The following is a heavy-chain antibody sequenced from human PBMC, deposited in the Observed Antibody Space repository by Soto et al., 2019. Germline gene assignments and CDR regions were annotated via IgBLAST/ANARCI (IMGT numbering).Heavy chain of an antibody. D-gene: IGHD3-9*01. J-gene: IGHJ4*02. CDR1: SGSISSSNW. CDR3: ARGNFDWSNVFDY. V-gene: IGHV4-4*02. CDR2: IYHSGGT. Sequence: SETLSLTCAVSSGSISSSNWWSWVRQPPGKGLEWIGEIYHSGGTNYNPSLKSRVTISVDKSKNQFSLKLSSVTAADTAVYYCARGNFDWSNVFDYWGQGTLVTVSS.